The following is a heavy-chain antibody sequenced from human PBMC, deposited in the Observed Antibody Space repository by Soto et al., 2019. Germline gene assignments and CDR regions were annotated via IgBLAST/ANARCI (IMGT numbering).Heavy chain of an antibody. Sequence: EVQLVESGGGLVQPGRSLRLSCVASGFTFDSYAMHWVRQAPGKGLEWVSGISWSSGSVGYGDSVRGRFTISRDNAQNSLYLEMKSLRVEDTAFYYCVKDIHEQWLVSHFEYWGQGALVTVSS. V-gene: IGHV3-9*01. D-gene: IGHD6-19*01. J-gene: IGHJ4*02. CDR2: ISWSSGSV. CDR3: VKDIHEQWLVSHFEY. CDR1: GFTFDSYA.